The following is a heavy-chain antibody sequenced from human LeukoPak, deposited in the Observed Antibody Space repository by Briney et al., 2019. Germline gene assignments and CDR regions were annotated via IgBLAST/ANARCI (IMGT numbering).Heavy chain of an antibody. D-gene: IGHD6-19*01. Sequence: SETLSLTCTVSGGSISGYCRSWIRQPPGKGLEWIGYVFYSGSTNYNPSLKSRVTISVDTSKNQFSLKLSSVTAADTAVYYCARHGYSSGSLAWFDPWGQGTQVTVSS. CDR1: GGSISGYC. V-gene: IGHV4-59*01. J-gene: IGHJ5*02. CDR2: VFYSGST. CDR3: ARHGYSSGSLAWFDP.